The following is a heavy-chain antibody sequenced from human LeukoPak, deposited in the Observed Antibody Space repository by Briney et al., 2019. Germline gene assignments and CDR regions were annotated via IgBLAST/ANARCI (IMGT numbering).Heavy chain of an antibody. D-gene: IGHD6-13*01. CDR1: GVSISSGGYY. V-gene: IGHV4-31*03. CDR2: IYYDGST. J-gene: IGHJ4*02. Sequence: PSQTLSLTCTVSGVSISSGGYYWSWIRQHPGKGLEWIGHIYYDGSTYYNPSLKSRVTISVDTSMNQFSLQLNSVTPEDTAVYYCARDGQQLARFENTPFDYWGQGTLVTVSS. CDR3: ARDGQQLARFENTPFDY.